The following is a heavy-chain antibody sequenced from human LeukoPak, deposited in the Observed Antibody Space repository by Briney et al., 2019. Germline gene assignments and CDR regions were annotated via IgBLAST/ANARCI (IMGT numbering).Heavy chain of an antibody. V-gene: IGHV4-39*01. CDR3: ARLTELLGTH. D-gene: IGHD2-15*01. CDR2: IYYSGST. CDR1: GGSISSSSYY. Sequence: SETLSLTCTVSGGSISSSSYYWGWIRQPPGKGLEWIGSIYYSGSTYYNPSLKSRVTISVDTSKNQFSLRLSSVTAEDTAVYYCARLTELLGTHWGQGTLVTVSS. J-gene: IGHJ4*02.